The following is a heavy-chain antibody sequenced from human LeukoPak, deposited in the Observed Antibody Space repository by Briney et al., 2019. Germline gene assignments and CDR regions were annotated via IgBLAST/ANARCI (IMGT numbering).Heavy chain of an antibody. D-gene: IGHD3-10*01. CDR3: ARYDLLWFGESLPWYFDL. CDR1: GFTFSSYA. V-gene: IGHV3-30-3*01. Sequence: PGGSLRLSCAASGFTFSSYAMHWVRQAPGKGLEWVAVISYDGSNKYYADSVKGRFTISRDNSKNTLYPQMNSLRAEDTAVYYCARYDLLWFGESLPWYFDLWGRGTLVTVSS. J-gene: IGHJ2*01. CDR2: ISYDGSNK.